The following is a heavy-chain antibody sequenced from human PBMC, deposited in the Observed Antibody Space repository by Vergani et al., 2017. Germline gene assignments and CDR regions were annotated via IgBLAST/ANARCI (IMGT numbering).Heavy chain of an antibody. CDR2: TRNKANSYTT. CDR1: GFTFSDHY. D-gene: IGHD2-2*01. V-gene: IGHV3-72*01. CDR3: AMLGYCSSTTCRQAFDI. J-gene: IGHJ3*02. Sequence: EVQLVESGGGLVQPGGSLRLSCAASGFTFSDHYMAWVRQAPGKGLEWVGRTRNKANSYTTEYAASVKGRFTISRDDSKNSLYLQMNSLKIEDTAVYYCAMLGYCSSTTCRQAFDIWGQGTMVTVS.